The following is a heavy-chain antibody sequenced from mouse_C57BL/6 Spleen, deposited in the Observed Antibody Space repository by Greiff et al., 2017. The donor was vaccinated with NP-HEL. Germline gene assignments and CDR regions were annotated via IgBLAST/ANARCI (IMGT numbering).Heavy chain of an antibody. D-gene: IGHD2-1*01. J-gene: IGHJ4*01. CDR1: GYTFTSYW. Sequence: QVQLQQPGAELVKPGASVKMSCKASGYTFTSYWITWVKQRPGQGLEWIGDIYPGSGSTNYNEKFKSKATLTVDTSSSTAYMRLSSLTSEDAAVYYCARKEIYYGPYYAMDYWGQGTSVTVSA. CDR2: IYPGSGST. CDR3: ARKEIYYGPYYAMDY. V-gene: IGHV1-55*01.